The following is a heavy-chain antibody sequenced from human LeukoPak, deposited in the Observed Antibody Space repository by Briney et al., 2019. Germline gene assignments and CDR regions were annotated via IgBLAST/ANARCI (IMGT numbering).Heavy chain of an antibody. CDR3: ARGRGGWLVLAAAPEFDY. D-gene: IGHD6-19*01. V-gene: IGHV1-69*06. CDR2: IIPIFGTA. Sequence: SVKVSCKASGGTFSSYAISWVRQAPGQGLEWMGGIIPIFGTANYAQKFQGRVTITADKSTSTAYMELSSLRSEDTAVYYCARGRGGWLVLAAAPEFDYWGQGTLVTVSS. CDR1: GGTFSSYA. J-gene: IGHJ4*02.